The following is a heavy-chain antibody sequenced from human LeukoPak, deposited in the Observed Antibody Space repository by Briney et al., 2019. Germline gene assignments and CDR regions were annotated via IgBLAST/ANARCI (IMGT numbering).Heavy chain of an antibody. CDR1: DGSINNYF. J-gene: IGHJ4*02. D-gene: IGHD2-15*01. CDR2: IYYSGST. V-gene: IGHV4-59*08. Sequence: SETLSLTCTVSDGSINNYFWSWIRQPPGKGLEWIGYIYYSGSTNYNPSLKNRVTISVDTSKNQFSLILSSVTAADTAMYFCARLRNVVLFDYWGQGTLVTVSS. CDR3: ARLRNVVLFDY.